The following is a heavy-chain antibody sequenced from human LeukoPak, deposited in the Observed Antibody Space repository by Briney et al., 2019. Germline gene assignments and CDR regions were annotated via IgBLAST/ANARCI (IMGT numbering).Heavy chain of an antibody. J-gene: IGHJ6*03. CDR1: GFTFSSYW. D-gene: IGHD2-21*02. CDR3: AKDRGLDCGGDCYSGYYYYYMDV. CDR2: INSDGSST. Sequence: GGSLRLSCAASGFTFSSYWMHWVRQAPGKGLVWVSRINSDGSSTSYADSVKGRFTISRDNAKNTLYLQMNSLRAEDTAVYYCAKDRGLDCGGDCYSGYYYYYMDVWGKGTTVTISS. V-gene: IGHV3-74*01.